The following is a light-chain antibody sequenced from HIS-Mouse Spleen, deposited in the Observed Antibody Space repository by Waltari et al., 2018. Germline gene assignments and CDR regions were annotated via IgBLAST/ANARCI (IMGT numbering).Light chain of an antibody. CDR1: SSDGGGYNY. J-gene: IGLJ2*01. V-gene: IGLV2-14*03. Sequence: QSALTQPASVSGSPGQSITISCTGTSSDGGGYNYVSWYQQHPGKAHKLMIYDVRKRPSGVSNRFSGSKSGNTASLTISGLQAEDEADYYCSSYTSSSKVFGGGTKLTVL. CDR3: SSYTSSSKV. CDR2: DVR.